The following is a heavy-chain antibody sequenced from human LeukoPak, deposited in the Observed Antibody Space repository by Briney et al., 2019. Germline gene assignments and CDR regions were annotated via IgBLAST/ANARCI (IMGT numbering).Heavy chain of an antibody. CDR3: ARDPSQPYSSPYYFDY. CDR1: GFTFSSYE. Sequence: GGSLRLSCAASGFTFSSYEMNWVCQAPGKGLEWVSYISSSGSTIYYADSVKGRFTISRDNAKNSLYLQMNSLRAEDTAVYYCARDPSQPYSSPYYFDYWGQGTLVTVSS. CDR2: ISSSGSTI. J-gene: IGHJ4*02. D-gene: IGHD6-19*01. V-gene: IGHV3-48*03.